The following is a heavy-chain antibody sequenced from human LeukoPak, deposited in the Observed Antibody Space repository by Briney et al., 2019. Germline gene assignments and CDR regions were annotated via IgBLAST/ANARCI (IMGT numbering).Heavy chain of an antibody. V-gene: IGHV1-2*02. Sequence: ASVKVSCKASGYTFTGYYIHWVRQSPGQGLEGMGVINPNTGGTSHTQKPQARVTMTRDTSISTAYMQLSGLRSDDTAVYYCARRYDFWSGYPTAFDYWGQETLVTVSS. CDR3: ARRYDFWSGYPTAFDY. D-gene: IGHD3-3*01. J-gene: IGHJ4*02. CDR2: INPNTGGT. CDR1: GYTFTGYY.